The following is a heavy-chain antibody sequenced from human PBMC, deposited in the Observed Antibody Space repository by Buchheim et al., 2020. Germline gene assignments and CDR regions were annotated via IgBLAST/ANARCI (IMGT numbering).Heavy chain of an antibody. CDR2: ISSASTTI. J-gene: IGHJ4*02. V-gene: IGHV3-48*01. CDR3: ARGYYVDVVATDFDF. CDR1: GFTFSSYS. Sequence: EVQLVESGGGLVQPGGSLRLSCAASGFTFSSYSMNWVRQAPGKGLEWVSYISSASTTIYYVDSVKGRFTISRDNAKNSLFLQMSSLRAEDTAVYYCARGYYVDVVATDFDFWGRGTL. D-gene: IGHD5-12*01.